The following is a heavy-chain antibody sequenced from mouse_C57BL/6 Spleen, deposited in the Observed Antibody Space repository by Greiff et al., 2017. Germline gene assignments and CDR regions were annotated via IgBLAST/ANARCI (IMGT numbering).Heavy chain of an antibody. Sequence: EVKLMESGGDLVKPGGSLKLSCAASGFTFSSYGMSWVRQTPDKRLEWVATISSGGSYTYYPDSVKGRFTISRDNAKNTLYLQMSSLKSEDTAMYYCARHALYGNCGFDYWGQGTTLTVSS. V-gene: IGHV5-6*01. D-gene: IGHD2-1*01. CDR3: ARHALYGNCGFDY. J-gene: IGHJ2*01. CDR2: ISSGGSYT. CDR1: GFTFSSYG.